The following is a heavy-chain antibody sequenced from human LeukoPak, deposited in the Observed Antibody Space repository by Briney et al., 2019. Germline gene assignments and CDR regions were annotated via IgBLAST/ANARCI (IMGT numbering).Heavy chain of an antibody. Sequence: SQTLSLTCTVSGGSISSGSYYWSWIRQPAGKGLEWIGRIYTSGSTNYNPSLKSRVTISVDTSKNQFSLKLSSVTAADTAVYYCARLRMEPDAFDIWGQGTMVTVSS. V-gene: IGHV4-61*02. CDR2: IYTSGST. J-gene: IGHJ3*02. D-gene: IGHD1-1*01. CDR3: ARLRMEPDAFDI. CDR1: GGSISSGSYY.